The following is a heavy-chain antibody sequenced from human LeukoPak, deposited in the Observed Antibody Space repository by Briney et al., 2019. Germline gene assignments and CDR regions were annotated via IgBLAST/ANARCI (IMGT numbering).Heavy chain of an antibody. CDR3: ARSGWWMATNFDY. J-gene: IGHJ4*02. CDR2: IKQDGSEK. Sequence: GGSLRLSCAASGFTFSSYWMSWVPHAPGKGLEWVANIKQDGSEKYYVDSVKGRFTISRDNAKNSLYLQMNSLRAEDTAVYYCARSGWWMATNFDYWGQGTLVTVSS. CDR1: GFTFSSYW. V-gene: IGHV3-7*01. D-gene: IGHD5-24*01.